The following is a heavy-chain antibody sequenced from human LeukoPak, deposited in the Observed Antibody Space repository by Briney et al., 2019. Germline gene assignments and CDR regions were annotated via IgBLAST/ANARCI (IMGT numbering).Heavy chain of an antibody. V-gene: IGHV4-31*03. CDR3: ARESLATTGSPDMKNAFDI. J-gene: IGHJ3*02. CDR2: IFFSGST. CDR1: GGSISSGGYN. D-gene: IGHD6-13*01. Sequence: SQTLSLTCSVSGGSISSGGYNWSWIRQLPGKGLEWIGYIFFSGSTNYNPSLKSRVTISLDASKTQFSLSLSSVTDADTAMYFCARESLATTGSPDMKNAFDIWGHGTMVTVSS.